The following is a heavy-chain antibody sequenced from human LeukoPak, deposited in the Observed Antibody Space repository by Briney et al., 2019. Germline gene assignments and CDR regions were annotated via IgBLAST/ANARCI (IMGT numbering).Heavy chain of an antibody. D-gene: IGHD3-22*01. CDR3: ATLSFGYYDSSGFRLR. V-gene: IGHV3-23*01. CDR1: GFTFSSYA. J-gene: IGHJ4*02. CDR2: ISDSGGST. Sequence: PGGSLRLSCAASGFTFSSYAMSWVRQAPGKGLEWVSAISDSGGSTYYADSVKGRFTISRDNSKNTLYLQMNSLRAEDTAVYYCATLSFGYYDSSGFRLRWGQGTLVTVSS.